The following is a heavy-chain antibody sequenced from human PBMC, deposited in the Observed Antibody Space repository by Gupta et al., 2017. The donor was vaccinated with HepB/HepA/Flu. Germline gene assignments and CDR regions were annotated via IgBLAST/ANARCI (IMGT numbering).Heavy chain of an antibody. CDR1: GYTLTDYY. CDR2: INPKTGGT. J-gene: IGHJ5*02. CDR3: ARGMVRGVMGWFDP. V-gene: IGHV1-2*02. D-gene: IGHD3-10*01. Sequence: QVQMVQSGAEVKKPGASVKVSCKASGYTLTDYYMHWGRQAPGQGLEWMGCINPKTGGTNYAQKFQGRVTMTRDTSISTAYMELSSLRSDDTAIYYCARGMVRGVMGWFDPWGQGTLVTVSS.